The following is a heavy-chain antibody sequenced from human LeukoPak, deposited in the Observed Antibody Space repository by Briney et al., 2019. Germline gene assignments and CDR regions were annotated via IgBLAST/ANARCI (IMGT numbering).Heavy chain of an antibody. J-gene: IGHJ4*02. V-gene: IGHV1-69*13. CDR1: GYTFTNYP. Sequence: SVKVSCKASGYTFTNYPMNWVRQAPGQGLEWMGGIIPIFGTANYAQKFQGRVTITADESTSTAYMELSSLRSEDTAVYYCARDDYGGNSLNPFDYWGQGTLVTVSS. CDR3: ARDDYGGNSLNPFDY. CDR2: IIPIFGTA. D-gene: IGHD4-23*01.